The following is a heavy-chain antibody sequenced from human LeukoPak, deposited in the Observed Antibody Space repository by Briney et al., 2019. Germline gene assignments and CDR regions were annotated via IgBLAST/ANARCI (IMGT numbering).Heavy chain of an antibody. Sequence: ASVKVSCXASGYTFTGYYMHWVRQAPGQGLEWMGRINPNSGGTNYAQKFQGRVTMTRDTSISTAYMELSRLRSDDTAVYYCARSSGYYETLDYWGQGTLVTVSS. D-gene: IGHD3-22*01. CDR2: INPNSGGT. CDR3: ARSSGYYETLDY. CDR1: GYTFTGYY. V-gene: IGHV1-2*06. J-gene: IGHJ4*02.